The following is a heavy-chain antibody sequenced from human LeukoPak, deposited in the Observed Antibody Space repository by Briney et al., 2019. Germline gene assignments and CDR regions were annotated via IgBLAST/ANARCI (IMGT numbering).Heavy chain of an antibody. CDR3: ARGRVYSSGRRYYFDY. V-gene: IGHV4-34*01. J-gene: IGHJ4*02. CDR2: INHSGST. D-gene: IGHD6-19*01. CDR1: GGSFSGYY. Sequence: PSETLSLTCAVYGGSFSGYYWIWIRQPPGKGLEWIGEINHSGSTNYNPSLKSRVTISVDTSKNQFSLKLSSVTAADTAVYYCARGRVYSSGRRYYFDYWAQGTLVTVSS.